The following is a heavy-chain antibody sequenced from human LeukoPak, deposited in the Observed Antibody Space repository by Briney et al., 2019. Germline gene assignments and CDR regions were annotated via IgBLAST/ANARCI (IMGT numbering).Heavy chain of an antibody. D-gene: IGHD1-7*01. CDR3: ARGRNYAFDY. CDR2: ISTRSSTR. J-gene: IGHJ4*02. V-gene: IGHV3-48*02. Sequence: GGSLRLSCAASGFTFSSYSMNWVRQAPRKGLEWVSYISTRSSTRYYADSVKGRFTISRDTAKNSLYLQLNSLRDDDTALYYRARGRNYAFDYWGQGTLVTASS. CDR1: GFTFSSYS.